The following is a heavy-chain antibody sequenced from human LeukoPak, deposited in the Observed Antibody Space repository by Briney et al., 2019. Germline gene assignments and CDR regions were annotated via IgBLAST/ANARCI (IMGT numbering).Heavy chain of an antibody. V-gene: IGHV4-39*01. CDR2: RYYSGNT. CDR3: VRHVYIGRYLDWFVP. CDR1: AGSISSPTYY. J-gene: IGHJ5*02. Sequence: SQTLSPTCTVSAGSISSPTYYWGWLRQPPGKGLAWIGSRYYSGNTRYSPSRKGRVTISEDTSKNQYSLRLSCVTAADTAVYCCVRHVYIGRYLDWFVPWGGGTLVGVSS. D-gene: IGHD1-26*01.